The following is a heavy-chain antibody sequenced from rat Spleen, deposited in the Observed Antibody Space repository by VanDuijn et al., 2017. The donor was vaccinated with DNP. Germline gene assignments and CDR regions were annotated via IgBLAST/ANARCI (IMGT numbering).Heavy chain of an antibody. CDR2: IWNSGGT. V-gene: IGHV2-41*01. D-gene: IGHD4-3*01. CDR3: ARQPPNAGYHPYAMDP. Sequence: QVQLKESGPGLVQPSQTLSLTCTVGGFSLTSYNIHWIRQPPGKGLEWMGVIWNSGGTQYNSALKSRLSISKDTSKSQVFLKMKSLQTEDTATYYCARQPPNAGYHPYAMDPWGQGTSVTVSS. J-gene: IGHJ4*01. CDR1: GFSLTSYN.